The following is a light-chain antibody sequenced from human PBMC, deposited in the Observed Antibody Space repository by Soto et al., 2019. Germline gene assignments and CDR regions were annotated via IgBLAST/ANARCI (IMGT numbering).Light chain of an antibody. V-gene: IGLV1-51*01. CDR1: RSNVGNNY. CDR2: DNS. Sequence: QSVLTQPPSMSAAPGQKVTISCSGNRSNVGNNYVSWYQQLPGTAPKLLIYDNSERPSGIPDRFFGSKSGASAILGIIGLQAGDEAHLYWGTWDCSPGAGVFGGGTKLTVL. CDR3: GTWDCSPGAGV. J-gene: IGLJ2*01.